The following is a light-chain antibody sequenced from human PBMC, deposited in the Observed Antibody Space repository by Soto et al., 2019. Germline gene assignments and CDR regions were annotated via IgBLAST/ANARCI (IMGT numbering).Light chain of an antibody. CDR3: LLYYGGAVPNCL. CDR1: TGAVTSGFY. V-gene: IGLV7-43*01. CDR2: STN. Sequence: QAVVTQEPSLTVSPGGTVTLTCASSTGAVTSGFYPNWFQQKPGQAPRSLIYSTNKRHSWTPARFSGSLLGDKAALTLSAVEPEDEAEYSCLLYYGGAVPNCLFGGGTKLTVL. J-gene: IGLJ3*02.